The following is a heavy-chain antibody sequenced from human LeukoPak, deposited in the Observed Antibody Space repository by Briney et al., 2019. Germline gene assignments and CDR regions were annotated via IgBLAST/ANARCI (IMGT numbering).Heavy chain of an antibody. V-gene: IGHV1-2*06. CDR3: ARDVASSGYYWD. J-gene: IGHJ4*02. CDR1: GYTFTGYY. D-gene: IGHD3-22*01. CDR2: INPNSGGT. Sequence: ASVKVSCKVSGYTFTGYYLHWVRQAPGQGLAWMGRINPNSGGTNYAQKFQGRVTMTRDTSISTAYMELSRLRSDDTAVYYCARDVASSGYYWDWGQGTLVTVSS.